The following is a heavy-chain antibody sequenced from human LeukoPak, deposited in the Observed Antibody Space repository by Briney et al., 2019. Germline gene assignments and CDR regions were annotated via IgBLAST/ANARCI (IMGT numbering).Heavy chain of an antibody. V-gene: IGHV3-7*03. Sequence: GGSLRLSCAASGFRFSSYEMNWVRQAPGKGLQWLANIRKDGSEKYYVDSVKGRFTISRDDAKNSLYLQMNSLRAEDTAVYYCASESYDSSGVFDYWRQGTLVTVSS. CDR2: IRKDGSEK. CDR1: GFRFSSYE. J-gene: IGHJ4*02. CDR3: ASESYDSSGVFDY. D-gene: IGHD3-22*01.